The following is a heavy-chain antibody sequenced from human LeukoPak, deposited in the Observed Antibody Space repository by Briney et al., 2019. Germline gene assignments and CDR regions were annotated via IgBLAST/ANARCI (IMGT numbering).Heavy chain of an antibody. CDR1: GITFINHA. CDR2: IKQDGSEK. CDR3: ARVRGSTDWYFDL. J-gene: IGHJ2*01. D-gene: IGHD3-10*01. V-gene: IGHV3-7*01. Sequence: PGRSLRLSCVASGITFINHAMDWVRQAPGKGLEWVANIKQDGSEKYYVDSVKGRFTISRDNAKNSLYLQMNSLRAEDTAVYYCARVRGSTDWYFDLWGRGTLVTVSS.